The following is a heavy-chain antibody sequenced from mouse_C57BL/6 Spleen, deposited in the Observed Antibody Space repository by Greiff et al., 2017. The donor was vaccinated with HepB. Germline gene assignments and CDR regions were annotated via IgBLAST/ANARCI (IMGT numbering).Heavy chain of an antibody. Sequence: QVQLQQSGAELVRPGASVTLSCKASGYTFTDYEMHWVKQTPVHGLEWIGAIDPETGGTAYNQKFKGKAILTADKSSSTAYMELRSLTSADSAVYYCTRDPYGYWYFDVWGTGTTVTVSS. CDR3: TRDPYGYWYFDV. J-gene: IGHJ1*03. CDR1: GYTFTDYE. V-gene: IGHV1-15*01. D-gene: IGHD1-1*02. CDR2: IDPETGGT.